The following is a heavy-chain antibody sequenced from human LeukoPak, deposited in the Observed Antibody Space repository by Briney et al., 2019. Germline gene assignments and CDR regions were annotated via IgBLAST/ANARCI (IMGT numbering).Heavy chain of an antibody. Sequence: GGSLRLSCAASGFTFSSYAMSWVRQAPGKGLEWVSAISGSGGSTYYADSVKGRFTISRDNSKNTLYLQMNSLRAEDTAVYYCARAPYYDSSGYYDCWGQGTLVTVSS. CDR2: ISGSGGST. CDR1: GFTFSSYA. V-gene: IGHV3-23*01. D-gene: IGHD3-22*01. CDR3: ARAPYYDSSGYYDC. J-gene: IGHJ4*02.